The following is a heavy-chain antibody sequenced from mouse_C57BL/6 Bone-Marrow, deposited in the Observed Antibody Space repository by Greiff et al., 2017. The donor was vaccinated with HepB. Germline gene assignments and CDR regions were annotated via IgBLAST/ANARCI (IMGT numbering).Heavy chain of an antibody. CDR2: ISSGSSTI. D-gene: IGHD4-1*01. Sequence: EVKLMESGGGLVKPGGSLKLSCAASGFTFSDYGMHWVRQAPEKGLEWVAYISSGSSTIYYADTVKGRFTISRDNAKNTLFLQMTSLRSEDTAMYYCARRANWDAWFAYWGQGTLVTVSA. CDR1: GFTFSDYG. CDR3: ARRANWDAWFAY. J-gene: IGHJ3*01. V-gene: IGHV5-17*01.